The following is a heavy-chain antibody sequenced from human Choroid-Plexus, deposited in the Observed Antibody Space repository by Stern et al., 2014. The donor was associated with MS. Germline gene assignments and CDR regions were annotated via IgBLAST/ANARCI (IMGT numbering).Heavy chain of an antibody. CDR1: GFTFGSCA. CDR2: VSYDGSNK. D-gene: IGHD2/OR15-2a*01. J-gene: IGHJ5*02. V-gene: IGHV3-30*18. CDR3: AKDRQYLTYFFDH. Sequence: MQPVESGGGVVQPGRPLSLSCVVSGFTFGSCAMHWVRQAPGKGLEWVAGVSYDGSNKYYADSVKGRFTIARDNSQNTLYMQMSSLRPEDTAVYYCAKDRQYLTYFFDHWGQGSLVTVSS.